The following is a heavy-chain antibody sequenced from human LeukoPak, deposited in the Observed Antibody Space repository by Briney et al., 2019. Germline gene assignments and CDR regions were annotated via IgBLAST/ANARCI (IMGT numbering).Heavy chain of an antibody. J-gene: IGHJ3*02. Sequence: SETMPLTCAVSGYSISSGYYWGWIRQPPGKGLEWIGSIYHSGSTYYNPSLKSRVTISVDTSKNQFSLKLSSVTAADTAVYYCAKLVVVLISSPLAFDIWGQGTMVTVSS. D-gene: IGHD2-21*01. CDR3: AKLVVVLISSPLAFDI. CDR2: IYHSGST. V-gene: IGHV4-38-2*01. CDR1: GYSISSGYY.